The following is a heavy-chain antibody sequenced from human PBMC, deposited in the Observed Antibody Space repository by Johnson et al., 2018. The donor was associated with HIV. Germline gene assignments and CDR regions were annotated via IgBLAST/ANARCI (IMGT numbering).Heavy chain of an antibody. CDR2: ISYDGSNK. CDR3: ARGEQWSLLGAFDI. Sequence: QVQLVESGGGVVQPGRSLRLSCAASGFTFSSYAMHWVRQAPGKGLEWVAVISYDGSNKYYADSVKGRFTISRDNSKNTMYLQMNSLRAEDTAVYYCARGEQWSLLGAFDIWGQGIMVTVSS. J-gene: IGHJ3*02. D-gene: IGHD6-19*01. CDR1: GFTFSSYA. V-gene: IGHV3-30*04.